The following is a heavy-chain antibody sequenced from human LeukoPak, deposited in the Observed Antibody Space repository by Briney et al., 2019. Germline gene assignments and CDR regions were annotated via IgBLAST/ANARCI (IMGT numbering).Heavy chain of an antibody. CDR2: ISSSSSYI. Sequence: GGSLRLSCAASGFTFSSYSMNWVRQAPGKGLEWVSSISSSSSYIYYADSVKGRFTISRDNAKNSLYLQMNSLRAEDTAVYYCARDQTSYYYDSSGYFDYWGQGTLVTVSS. D-gene: IGHD3-22*01. V-gene: IGHV3-21*01. J-gene: IGHJ4*02. CDR1: GFTFSSYS. CDR3: ARDQTSYYYDSSGYFDY.